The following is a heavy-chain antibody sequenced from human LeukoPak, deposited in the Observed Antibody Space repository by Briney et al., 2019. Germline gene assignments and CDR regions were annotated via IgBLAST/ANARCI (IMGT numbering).Heavy chain of an antibody. Sequence: ASVKVSCKVSGHTLTELSMHWVRQAPGKGLEWMGGFDPEDGETIYAQKFQGRVTMTEDTSTDTAYMELSSLRSEDTAVYYCATDSLGIAASYYYMDVWGKGTTVTVSS. CDR1: GHTLTELS. V-gene: IGHV1-24*01. D-gene: IGHD6-25*01. CDR3: ATDSLGIAASYYYMDV. J-gene: IGHJ6*03. CDR2: FDPEDGET.